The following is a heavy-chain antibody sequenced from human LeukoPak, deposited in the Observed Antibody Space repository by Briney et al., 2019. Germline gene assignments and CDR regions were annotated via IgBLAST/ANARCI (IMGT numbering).Heavy chain of an antibody. J-gene: IGHJ4*02. CDR2: ITGSADIT. CDR3: ARDDRWLQFNN. D-gene: IGHD5-24*01. Sequence: GGSLRLSCAASGFTFSNYGMNWVRQAPGKGLEWVSGITGSADITYYADSVKGRFTISRDSSKNTLYLQINSLRAEDTAVYFCARDDRWLQFNNWGQGTLVTVSS. V-gene: IGHV3-23*01. CDR1: GFTFSNYG.